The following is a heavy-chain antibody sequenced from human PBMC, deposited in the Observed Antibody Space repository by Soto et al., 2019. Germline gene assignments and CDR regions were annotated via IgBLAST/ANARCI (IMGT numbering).Heavy chain of an antibody. CDR2: ISWNSGGI. D-gene: IGHD3-16*02. CDR1: GFTFDDYA. V-gene: IGHV3-9*01. J-gene: IGHJ4*02. CDR3: AKDGMITFGGVIAQMGHYFDH. Sequence: EVQLVESGAGLVQPGRSLRLSCAASGFTFDDYAMHWVRQAPGKGLEWVSGISWNSGGIGYADSVKGRFTISSDNAKNPLYLQINSVRAEDTALYYCAKDGMITFGGVIAQMGHYFDHWGQGTLVTVSS.